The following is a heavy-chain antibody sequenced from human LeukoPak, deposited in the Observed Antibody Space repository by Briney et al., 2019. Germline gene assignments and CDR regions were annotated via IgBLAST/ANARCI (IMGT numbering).Heavy chain of an antibody. V-gene: IGHV4-59*01. CDR2: IYYSGRN. J-gene: IGHJ4*02. Sequence: SETLSLTCTVSGGSISSYFWSWIRQPPGKGLEWIGYIYYSGRNNYNPSLKSRVTISVDTSTNQFSLRLSSVTAADTAVYYCARGGWNKFDYWGQGTLVTVSS. CDR3: ARGGWNKFDY. D-gene: IGHD3-22*01. CDR1: GGSISSYF.